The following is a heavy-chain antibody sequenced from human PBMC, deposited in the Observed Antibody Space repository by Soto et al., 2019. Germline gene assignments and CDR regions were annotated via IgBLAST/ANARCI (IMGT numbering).Heavy chain of an antibody. CDR1: GGSISSSSYY. Sequence: SETLSLTCTVSGGSISSSSYYWGWIRQPPGKGLEWIGSIYYSGSTYYNPSLKSRVTISVDTSKNQFSLKLSSVTAADMAVYYCASLYGSGSYYNVAGNWGQGTLVTVSS. CDR2: IYYSGST. CDR3: ASLYGSGSYYNVAGN. D-gene: IGHD3-10*01. J-gene: IGHJ4*02. V-gene: IGHV4-39*01.